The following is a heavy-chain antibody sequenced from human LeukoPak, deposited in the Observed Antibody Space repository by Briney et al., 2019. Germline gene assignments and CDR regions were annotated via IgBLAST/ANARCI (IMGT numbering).Heavy chain of an antibody. CDR3: ARRAYSAAYWKHFDY. Sequence: PSETLSLTCAVYGGSFSGYYWSWIRQPPGKGLEWIGEINQSGSTKYNPFLKSRVTISVDTSKKQFSLKLNSVTAADTAVYFCARRAYSAAYWKHFDYWGQGTLVTVSS. CDR1: GGSFSGYY. D-gene: IGHD1-1*01. V-gene: IGHV4-34*01. J-gene: IGHJ4*02. CDR2: INQSGST.